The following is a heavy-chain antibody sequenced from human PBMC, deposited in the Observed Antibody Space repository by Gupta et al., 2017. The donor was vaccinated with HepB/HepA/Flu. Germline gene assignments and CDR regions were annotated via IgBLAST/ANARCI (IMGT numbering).Heavy chain of an antibody. CDR1: GFTFDDYV. D-gene: IGHD2-15*01. CDR2: ISWNGGRI. CDR3: AKELGGWGIDY. V-gene: IGHV3-9*01. Sequence: EVQLVESGGGLVQPGRSLRLSCAASGFTFDDYVMHWVRQAPGKGLEWVSSISWNGGRIFYADSVKGRFTISRDNAMNSLYLEMNSLRPDDTALYYCAKELGGWGIDYWGQGALVTVSS. J-gene: IGHJ4*02.